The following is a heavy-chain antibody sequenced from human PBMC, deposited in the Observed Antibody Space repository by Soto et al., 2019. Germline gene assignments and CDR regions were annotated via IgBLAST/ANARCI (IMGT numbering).Heavy chain of an antibody. CDR2: ISVCVGST. D-gene: IGHD2-2*03. J-gene: IGHJ3*02. CDR1: GFTFSSYA. Sequence: GGSLRLSCAASGFTFSSYAMSWVRQAPGKGLEWISAISVCVGSTYYADSVKGWFTIFRDNSKNTLYLQMNSLSAEDTAVYYCARDYGWAFEIWGQGTMVTVSS. V-gene: IGHV3-23*01. CDR3: ARDYGWAFEI.